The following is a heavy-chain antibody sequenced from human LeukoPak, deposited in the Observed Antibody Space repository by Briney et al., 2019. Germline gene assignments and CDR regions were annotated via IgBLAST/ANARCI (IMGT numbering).Heavy chain of an antibody. CDR3: AKDGQQWLPRYYFDY. CDR1: GFTFSSYG. J-gene: IGHJ4*02. Sequence: GGSLRLSCAASGFTFSSYGMSWVRQAPGKGLEWVSAISGSGGSTYYADSVKGRFTISRDNSKNTLYLQMNSLRAEDTAVYYCAKDGQQWLPRYYFDYWGQGTLVTVSS. D-gene: IGHD6-19*01. CDR2: ISGSGGST. V-gene: IGHV3-23*01.